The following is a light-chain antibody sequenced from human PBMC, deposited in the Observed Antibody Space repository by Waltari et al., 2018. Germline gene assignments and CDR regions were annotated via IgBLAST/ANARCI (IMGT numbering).Light chain of an antibody. CDR2: KAS. J-gene: IGKJ2*01. Sequence: EIQLTQSPSTLSASVGDRVTITCRASQSVSHWLSWYQEQPGKAPKLLIYKASGLENGVPSRCSGSGSETEFSLTISGLQPDDFATYYCQHYSSYPYTFGQGTRLEIK. CDR1: QSVSHW. CDR3: QHYSSYPYT. V-gene: IGKV1-5*03.